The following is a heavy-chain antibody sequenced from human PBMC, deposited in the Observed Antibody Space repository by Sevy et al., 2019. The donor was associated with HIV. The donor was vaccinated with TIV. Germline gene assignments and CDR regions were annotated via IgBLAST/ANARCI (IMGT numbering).Heavy chain of an antibody. CDR3: AKEDLRGFDP. J-gene: IGHJ5*02. Sequence: GGSLRLSCAASGFTFSSYAMSWVRQAPGKGLEWVSAISGSGGSTYYVDSVKGRFSISRDNSNKRVYLQMSSLRGEDTAVYYCAKEDLRGFDPWGQGTLVTVSS. D-gene: IGHD3-10*01. V-gene: IGHV3-23*01. CDR2: ISGSGGST. CDR1: GFTFSSYA.